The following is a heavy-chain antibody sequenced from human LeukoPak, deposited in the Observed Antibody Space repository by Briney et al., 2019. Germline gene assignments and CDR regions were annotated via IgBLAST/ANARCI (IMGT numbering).Heavy chain of an antibody. D-gene: IGHD3-9*01. CDR1: GGSISSYY. CDR3: ASTYYDILTGYYSSMNYFDY. Sequence: SETLSLTCTVSGGSISSYYWSWIRQPPGKGLEWIGNIYYSGSTNYNPSLKSRVTMSVDTSKNQFSLKVRSVTAADTAVYYCASTYYDILTGYYSSMNYFDYWGQGTLVTVSS. CDR2: IYYSGST. V-gene: IGHV4-59*12. J-gene: IGHJ4*02.